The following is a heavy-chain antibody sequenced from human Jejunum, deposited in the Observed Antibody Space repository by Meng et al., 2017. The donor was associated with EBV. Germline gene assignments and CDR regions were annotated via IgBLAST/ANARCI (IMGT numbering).Heavy chain of an antibody. V-gene: IGHV4-4*02. CDR3: ARASSERLLDY. Sequence: QVQLQESGPGLVKPSGTLSLTCAVSTDFISSYEWWSWVRQPPGKGLEWLGEINQVGSTYYNPSLKSRVTISIDTSKMQFSLRLNSMTAADTAVYYCARASSERLLDYWGQGTLVTVSS. J-gene: IGHJ4*02. CDR1: TDFISSYEW. D-gene: IGHD1-14*01. CDR2: INQVGST.